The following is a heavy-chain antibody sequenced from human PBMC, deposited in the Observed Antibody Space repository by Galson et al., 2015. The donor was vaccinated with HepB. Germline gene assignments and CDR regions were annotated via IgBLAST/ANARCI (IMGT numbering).Heavy chain of an antibody. D-gene: IGHD1-1*01. CDR3: ARVVGVWDNWNDLDAFDI. CDR2: INSSGSTI. Sequence: SLRLSCAASGFTLSSYNMNWVRQAPGKGLEWVSYINSSGSTIYYADSVKGRFTISRDNAKNTLYLQMNSLRAEDTAVYYCARVVGVWDNWNDLDAFDIWGQGTMVTVSS. V-gene: IGHV3-48*03. CDR1: GFTLSSYN. J-gene: IGHJ3*02.